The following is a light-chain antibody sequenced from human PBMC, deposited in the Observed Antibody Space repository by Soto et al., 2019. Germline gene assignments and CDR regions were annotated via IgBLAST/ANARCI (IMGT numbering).Light chain of an antibody. J-gene: IGKJ1*01. V-gene: IGKV3-20*01. Sequence: EIVLTQAPGTLSLSPVQIATLSCRAGESISRDYLAWYQQRLGQAPRLLIYGASSGATGIPARFSGSGSGTDFTLTISRLEPEDFAVYYCQQYSRSPSITFGQGTKVDIK. CDR1: ESISRDY. CDR2: GAS. CDR3: QQYSRSPSIT.